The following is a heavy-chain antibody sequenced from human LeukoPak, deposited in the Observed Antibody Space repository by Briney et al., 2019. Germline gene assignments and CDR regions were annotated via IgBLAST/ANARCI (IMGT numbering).Heavy chain of an antibody. Sequence: AXXXXFXXXYMHWVRQAPGQGLEWMGIINPSGGSTSYAQKFQGRVTMTRDTSTSTVYMELSSLRSEDTAVYYCARELGATRYYYGMDVWGQGTTVTVSS. CDR2: INPSGGST. CDR3: ARELGATRYYYGMDV. D-gene: IGHD1-26*01. CDR1: XXXFXXXY. J-gene: IGHJ6*02. V-gene: IGHV1-46*01.